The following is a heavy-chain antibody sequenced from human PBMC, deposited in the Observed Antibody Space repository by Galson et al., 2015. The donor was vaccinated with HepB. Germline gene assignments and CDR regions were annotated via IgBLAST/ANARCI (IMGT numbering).Heavy chain of an antibody. V-gene: IGHV3-23*01. CDR3: AKNPYYTSNGYYSVDY. J-gene: IGHJ4*02. CDR1: GFRFNNYA. Sequence: SLRLSCAASGFRFNNYAMSWVRRAPGKGLEWVSGMSGSGGSTYYVDSVKGRFTISRDNSKNTMWLQLNSLRVEDTAVYYCAKNPYYTSNGYYSVDYWGRGTLVTVSS. CDR2: MSGSGGST. D-gene: IGHD3-3*01.